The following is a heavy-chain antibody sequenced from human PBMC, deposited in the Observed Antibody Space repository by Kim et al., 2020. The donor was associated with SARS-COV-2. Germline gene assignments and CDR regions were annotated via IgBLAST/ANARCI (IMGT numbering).Heavy chain of an antibody. Sequence: KFQGRVTFTRETSASTAYMGLSSLRSEDTAVYYCARDRHYDFWSGYYFDYWGQGTLVTVSS. D-gene: IGHD3-3*01. CDR3: ARDRHYDFWSGYYFDY. V-gene: IGHV1-3*01. J-gene: IGHJ4*02.